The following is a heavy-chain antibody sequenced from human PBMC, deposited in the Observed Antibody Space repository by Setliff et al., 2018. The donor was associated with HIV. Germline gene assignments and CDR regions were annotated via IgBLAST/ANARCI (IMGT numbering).Heavy chain of an antibody. J-gene: IGHJ6*03. Sequence: SCVASGFDFDQYAMHWVRQSPGKGLDWVAAISFDGAVNYSADSVKGRFIISRDNSKNTLYLQMSGLRAEDTALYFCAKVFRSYISRTHYYYLDVWGRGTMVTVSS. CDR1: GFDFDQYA. CDR2: ISFDGAVN. D-gene: IGHD3-10*02. CDR3: AKVFRSYISRTHYYYLDV. V-gene: IGHV3-30*15.